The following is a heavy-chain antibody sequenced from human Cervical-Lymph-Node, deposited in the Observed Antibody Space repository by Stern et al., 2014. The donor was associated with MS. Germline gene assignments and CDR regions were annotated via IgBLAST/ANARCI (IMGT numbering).Heavy chain of an antibody. Sequence: VHLVESGGGVVQPRRSLTLSCAASGFSLSNSGMHWVRQAPGKGLEWVAVMSFVGGNKKYGDSVKGRFSISRDMANNTLFLQMNSLRPEDTAVYYCMGVGDAMHVWGQGTTVIVSS. CDR1: GFSLSNSG. CDR3: MGVGDAMHV. V-gene: IGHV3-30*03. J-gene: IGHJ6*02. CDR2: MSFVGGNK.